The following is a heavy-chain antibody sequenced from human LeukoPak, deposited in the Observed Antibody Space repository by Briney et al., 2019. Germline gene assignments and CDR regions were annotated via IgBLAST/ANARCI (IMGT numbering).Heavy chain of an antibody. D-gene: IGHD6-19*01. Sequence: SETLSLTCAVYGGSFSGYYWSWIRQPPGKGLEWIGEINHSGSTNYNPSLKSRVTISVDTSKNQFSLKLSSVTAADTAVYYCARRSWGAVAGFDYWGQGTLVTVSS. CDR2: INHSGST. V-gene: IGHV4-34*01. CDR1: GGSFSGYY. CDR3: ARRSWGAVAGFDY. J-gene: IGHJ4*02.